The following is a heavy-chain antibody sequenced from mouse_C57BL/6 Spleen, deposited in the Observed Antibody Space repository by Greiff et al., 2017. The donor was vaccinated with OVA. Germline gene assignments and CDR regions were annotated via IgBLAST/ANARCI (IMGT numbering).Heavy chain of an antibody. CDR3: ARSPDGYPDY. V-gene: IGHV1-81*01. D-gene: IGHD2-3*01. CDR1: GYTFTSYG. CDR2: IYPRSGNT. J-gene: IGHJ2*01. Sequence: VKVVESGAELARPGASVKLSCTASGYTFTSYGISWVKQRTGQGLEWIGEIYPRSGNTYYNEKFKGKAKLTADKSSSTAYMELRSLTSEDSAVYFCARSPDGYPDYWGQGTTLTVSS.